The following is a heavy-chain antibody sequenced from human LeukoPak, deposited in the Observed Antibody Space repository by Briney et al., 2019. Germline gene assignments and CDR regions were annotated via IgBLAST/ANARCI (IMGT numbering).Heavy chain of an antibody. CDR1: GFTFSSYA. Sequence: PGGSLRLSCAASGFTFSSYAMHWVRQAPGKGLEYVSAISSNGGSTYYANSVKGRFTISRDNSKNTLYLQMGSLRAEDMAVYYCARSPVVVPIIYFDYWGQGTLVTVSS. CDR3: ARSPVVVPIIYFDY. D-gene: IGHD2-15*01. V-gene: IGHV3-64*01. J-gene: IGHJ4*02. CDR2: ISSNGGST.